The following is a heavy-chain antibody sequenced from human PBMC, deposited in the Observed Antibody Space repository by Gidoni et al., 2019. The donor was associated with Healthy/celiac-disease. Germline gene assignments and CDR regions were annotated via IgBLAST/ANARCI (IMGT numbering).Heavy chain of an antibody. CDR3: AKIFIAADEAGAFDI. J-gene: IGHJ3*02. CDR1: GFTFGSYA. CDR2: IIGSGGST. V-gene: IGHV3-23*01. Sequence: EVQLLESGGGLVQPGGFLRLSCAASGFTFGSYAMSWVRQAPGKGLEWVSVIIGSGGSTCYADSVEGRFTISRDNSKNTLYLQMNSLRAEDTAVYYCAKIFIAADEAGAFDIWGQGTMVTVSS. D-gene: IGHD6-13*01.